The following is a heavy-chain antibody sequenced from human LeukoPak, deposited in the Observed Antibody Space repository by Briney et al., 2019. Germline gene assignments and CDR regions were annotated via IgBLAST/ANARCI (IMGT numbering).Heavy chain of an antibody. V-gene: IGHV5-51*01. J-gene: IGHJ4*02. CDR1: GYSFTSYW. D-gene: IGHD6-6*01. Sequence: GESLKISCKGSGYSFTSYWIGWVRRMPGKSLEWMGIIYPGGSDTRYSPSFQGQVTISADKSSSTAYLQWSSLKASDTAMYYCARQEEGSSSFDYWGQGTLVTVSS. CDR3: ARQEEGSSSFDY. CDR2: IYPGGSDT.